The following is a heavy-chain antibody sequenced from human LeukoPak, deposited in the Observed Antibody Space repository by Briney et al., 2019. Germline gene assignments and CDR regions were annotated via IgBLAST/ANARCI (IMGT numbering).Heavy chain of an antibody. CDR3: ARARGYDTPFDY. CDR1: GFTIYYFL. Sequence: WGSLRLSSAGSGFTIYYFLMGRGPPGPGKGGGGVANIKQDGSEKYYVDSVKGRFTISRDNAKNSLYLQMNSLRAEDTAVYYCARARGYDTPFDYWGQGTLVTVSS. D-gene: IGHD5-12*01. CDR2: IKQDGSEK. V-gene: IGHV3-7*01. J-gene: IGHJ4*02.